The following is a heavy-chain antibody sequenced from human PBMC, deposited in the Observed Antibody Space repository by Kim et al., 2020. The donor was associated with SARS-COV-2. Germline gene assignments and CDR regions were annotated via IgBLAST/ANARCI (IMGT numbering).Heavy chain of an antibody. CDR2: INHSGST. CDR1: GGSFSGYY. J-gene: IGHJ4*02. D-gene: IGHD2-2*01. CDR3: ARGRIPIVVVPAAPTVPLFDY. V-gene: IGHV4-34*01. Sequence: SETLSLTCAVYGGSFSGYYWSWIRQPPGKGLEWIGEINHSGSTNYNPSLKSRVTISVDTSKNQFSLKLSSVTAADTAVYYCARGRIPIVVVPAAPTVPLFDYWGQGTLVTVSS.